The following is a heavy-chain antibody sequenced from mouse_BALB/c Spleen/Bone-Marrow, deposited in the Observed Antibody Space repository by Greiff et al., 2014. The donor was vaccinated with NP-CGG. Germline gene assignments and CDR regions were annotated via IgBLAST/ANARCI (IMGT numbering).Heavy chain of an antibody. CDR1: GYPITSDYA. Sequence: VQLQQSGPGLVKPSQSLSLTCTVTGYPITSDYAWNWIRQFPENKLEWLGYISFSGGTTYNPSLESRISITRDTSKNQFFLQLNSVTTEDAATYYCSRGASYFDFWGHGTTFTVSS. J-gene: IGHJ2*01. V-gene: IGHV3-2*02. CDR3: SRGASYFDF. CDR2: ISFSGGT.